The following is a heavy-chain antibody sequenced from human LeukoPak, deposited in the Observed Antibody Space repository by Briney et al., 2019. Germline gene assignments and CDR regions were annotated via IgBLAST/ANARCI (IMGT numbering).Heavy chain of an antibody. J-gene: IGHJ4*02. D-gene: IGHD6-19*01. Sequence: GESLKISCKDSGYSFTTSWIGWVRQTPGKGLEWMGIIYPAGSDTRYSPSFQGQVAISADKSSSTAYLQWSNLKASDSAMYYCATGSSGWYSYWGQGTLVTVSS. CDR1: GYSFTTSW. V-gene: IGHV5-51*01. CDR3: ATGSSGWYSY. CDR2: IYPAGSDT.